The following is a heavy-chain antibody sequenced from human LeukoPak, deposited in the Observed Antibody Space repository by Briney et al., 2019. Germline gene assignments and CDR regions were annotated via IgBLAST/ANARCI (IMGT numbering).Heavy chain of an antibody. Sequence: SGTLSLTCAVSGGSISSSNWGSWVRQPPGKGLEGIGEIYHRGSTNYNPSLQSRVTISVDRSKNQFSLNLSSVTAADTAVYYCARLNGESAYRYFDLWGRGPLVPVSS. J-gene: IGHJ2*01. CDR3: ARLNGESAYRYFDL. V-gene: IGHV4-4*02. CDR1: GGSISSSNW. CDR2: IYHRGST. D-gene: IGHD3-10*01.